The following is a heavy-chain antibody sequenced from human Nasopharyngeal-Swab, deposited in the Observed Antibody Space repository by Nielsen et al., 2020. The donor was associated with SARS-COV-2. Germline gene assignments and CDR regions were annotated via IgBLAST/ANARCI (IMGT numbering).Heavy chain of an antibody. CDR3: TRDTPAMFAY. V-gene: IGHV3-21*01. J-gene: IGHJ4*02. Sequence: GGSLRLSCAASGFTFDDYTMNWVRQAPGKGLEWVSAISSTGDYIDYAASVKGRFTISRDNTKNSVFLQMNSLRAEDTAVYYCTRDTPAMFAYWGQGTLVTVSS. CDR2: ISSTGDYI. CDR1: GFTFDDYT.